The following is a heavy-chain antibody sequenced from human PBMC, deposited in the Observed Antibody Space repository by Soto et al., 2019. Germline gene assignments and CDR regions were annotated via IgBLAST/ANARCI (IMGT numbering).Heavy chain of an antibody. D-gene: IGHD4-17*01. J-gene: IGHJ4*01. CDR2: MYYGGNT. V-gene: IGHV4-59*01. CDR3: ARSTGYGDSYFDY. CDR1: GGSIRTYY. Sequence: SETLSLTYSFSGGSIRTYYWNLIRQPPGKGLEWIGYMYYGGNTNYNPSLKSRVTVSGDTSKNDFSLKLTSVTAADTAVYYCARSTGYGDSYFDYWG.